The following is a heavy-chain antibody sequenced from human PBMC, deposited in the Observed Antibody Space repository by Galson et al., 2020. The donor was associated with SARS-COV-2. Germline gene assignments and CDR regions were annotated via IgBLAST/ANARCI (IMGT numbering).Heavy chain of an antibody. CDR3: AREEGYSYGTYYFDY. J-gene: IGHJ4*02. Sequence: ETSETLSLTCTVSGGSISSNSYYWGWIRQPPGKGLEWIGNIYYSGSTYYSPSLKSRVTISVDTSKTKFSLKLSSVTAEDTAVYYCAREEGYSYGTYYFDYWGQGTLVTVSS. CDR2: IYYSGST. V-gene: IGHV4-39*02. D-gene: IGHD5-18*01. CDR1: GGSISSNSYY.